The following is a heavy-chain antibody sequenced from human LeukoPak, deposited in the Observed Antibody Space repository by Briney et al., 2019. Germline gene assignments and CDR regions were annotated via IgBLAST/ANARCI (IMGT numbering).Heavy chain of an antibody. CDR2: ISAYNGNT. D-gene: IGHD2-2*02. J-gene: IGHJ3*02. V-gene: IGHV1-18*01. CDR3: AYRLGYCSSTSCYTRGNAFDI. Sequence: ASVKVSCKASGYTFTSYGISWVRQAPGQGLEWMGWISAYNGNTNYAQKLQGRVTMTTDTSTSTAYMELRSLRSDDTAVYYCAYRLGYCSSTSCYTRGNAFDIWGQGTMVTVSS. CDR1: GYTFTSYG.